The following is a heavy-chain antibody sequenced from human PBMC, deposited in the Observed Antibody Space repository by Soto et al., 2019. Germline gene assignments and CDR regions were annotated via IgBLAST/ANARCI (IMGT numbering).Heavy chain of an antibody. J-gene: IGHJ5*02. D-gene: IGHD5-12*01. CDR2: IPSRGRP. Sequence: QVQLRESGPGLVKPSQTLSLTCSVSGASVAGGSYYWSWVRQPPGKGLEWIGYIPSRGRPFYNPSLTSRGIISADTSKNQLSLQLTSVTAADTAVYYCARDTYSGYDLGLWGQGPLVTVSS. CDR3: ARDTYSGYDLGL. CDR1: GASVAGGSYY. V-gene: IGHV4-30-4*01.